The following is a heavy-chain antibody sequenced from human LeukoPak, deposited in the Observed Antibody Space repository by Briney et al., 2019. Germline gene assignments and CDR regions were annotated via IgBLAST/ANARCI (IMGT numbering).Heavy chain of an antibody. J-gene: IGHJ4*02. V-gene: IGHV3-64D*09. D-gene: IGHD3-3*01. CDR3: VKEYYDFWSGYFGSDF. CDR1: GFTFSSYA. Sequence: GGSLKLSCSASGFTFSSYAMHWVRQAPGKGLEYVSAISSNGGSTYYADSVKGRFTISRDNSKNTLYLQMSSLRAEDTAVYYCVKEYYDFWSGYFGSDFWGQATLVTVSS. CDR2: ISSNGGST.